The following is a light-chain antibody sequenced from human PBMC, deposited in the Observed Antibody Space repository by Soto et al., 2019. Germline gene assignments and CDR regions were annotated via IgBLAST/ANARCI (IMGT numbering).Light chain of an antibody. Sequence: DNQMSQSPSTVSASVGDRVTITCRASQSISSWLAWYQQKPGKAPKLLIYKASTLESGVPSRFSGSGSGTEFTLTISTLQPDDFATYYCQRYNSYSRTFGQGTKVEIK. J-gene: IGKJ1*01. V-gene: IGKV1-5*03. CDR2: KAS. CDR3: QRYNSYSRT. CDR1: QSISSW.